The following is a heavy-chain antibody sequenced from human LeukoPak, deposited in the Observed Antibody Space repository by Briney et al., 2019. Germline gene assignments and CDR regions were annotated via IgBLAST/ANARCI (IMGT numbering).Heavy chain of an antibody. V-gene: IGHV1-69*06. CDR2: IIPNFGTP. D-gene: IGHD1-14*01. CDR1: GYTFTSYG. J-gene: IGHJ5*02. Sequence: GASVKVSCKASGYTFTSYGISWVRQVPGQGLEWMGGIIPNFGTPNYAQKFQGRVTITADKSTSTAYMELSSLRSEDTAVYYCARVLITSANWFDPWGQGTLVTVSS. CDR3: ARVLITSANWFDP.